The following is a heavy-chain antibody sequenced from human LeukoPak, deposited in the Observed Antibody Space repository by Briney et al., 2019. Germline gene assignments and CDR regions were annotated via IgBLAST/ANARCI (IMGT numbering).Heavy chain of an antibody. CDR2: ISAYNGNT. Sequence: ASVKVSCKASGYTFTSYGISWVRQAPGQGLEWMGWISAYNGNTNYAQKLQGRVTMTTDTSTSTAYMELRSLRSDDTAVYYRAVYRSGTTIFLPPVYWGQGTLVTVSS. D-gene: IGHD3-9*01. CDR1: GYTFTSYG. CDR3: AVYRSGTTIFLPPVY. V-gene: IGHV1-18*01. J-gene: IGHJ4*02.